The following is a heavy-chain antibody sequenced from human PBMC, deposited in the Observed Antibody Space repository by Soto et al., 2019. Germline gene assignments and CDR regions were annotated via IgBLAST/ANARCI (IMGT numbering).Heavy chain of an antibody. CDR3: ARDGTSEVTIFGVVIIDYFDY. CDR2: ISAYNGNT. CDR1: GYTFTSYV. V-gene: IGHV1-18*01. D-gene: IGHD3-3*01. J-gene: IGHJ4*02. Sequence: ASVKVSCKASGYTFTSYVIRWVRQAPGQGVEWMGWISAYNGNTNYAQKLQGTVTMTTDTSTSTAYMELRSLRSDDTAVYYCARDGTSEVTIFGVVIIDYFDYWGQGTLVTV.